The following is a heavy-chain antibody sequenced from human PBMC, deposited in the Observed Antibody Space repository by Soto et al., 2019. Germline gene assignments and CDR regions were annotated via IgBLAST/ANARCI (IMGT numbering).Heavy chain of an antibody. D-gene: IGHD3-9*01. CDR3: ARGGYFDWLLFGAFDI. Sequence: ASVKVSCKASGYTFTSYDINWVRQATGQGLEWMGWMNPNSGNTGYAQKFQGRVTMTRNTSISTAYMELSSLRSEDTAVYYCARGGYFDWLLFGAFDIWGQGTTVTVSS. V-gene: IGHV1-8*01. CDR2: MNPNSGNT. CDR1: GYTFTSYD. J-gene: IGHJ3*02.